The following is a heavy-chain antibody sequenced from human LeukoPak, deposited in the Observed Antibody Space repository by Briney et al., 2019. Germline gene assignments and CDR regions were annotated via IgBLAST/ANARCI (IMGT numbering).Heavy chain of an antibody. D-gene: IGHD6-19*01. J-gene: IGHJ6*03. Sequence: ASVKVSCKASGGTFSSYAISWVRQAPGQGFEWMGGIIPIFGTANYAQKFQGRVTITADKSTSTAYMELSSLRSEDTAVYYCASSIAVAGTMYDYYSYYMDVWGKGTTVTVSS. V-gene: IGHV1-69*06. CDR2: IIPIFGTA. CDR3: ASSIAVAGTMYDYYSYYMDV. CDR1: GGTFSSYA.